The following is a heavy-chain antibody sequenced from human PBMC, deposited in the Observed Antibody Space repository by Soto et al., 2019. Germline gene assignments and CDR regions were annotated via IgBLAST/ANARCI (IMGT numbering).Heavy chain of an antibody. Sequence: QVQLVQSAAEVRKPGASVKVSCKASGYIFTNYAISWVRQAPGQGPEWRGWISGYNGDTNTHYSQKFQGRVTMTTDMSTTTAYMELRSLRSDDTAVYYCARDNDVWTGYFFDKWGQGTLVTVSS. D-gene: IGHD3-3*01. CDR3: ARDNDVWTGYFFDK. CDR1: GYIFTNYA. J-gene: IGHJ4*02. CDR2: ISGYNGDTNT. V-gene: IGHV1-18*01.